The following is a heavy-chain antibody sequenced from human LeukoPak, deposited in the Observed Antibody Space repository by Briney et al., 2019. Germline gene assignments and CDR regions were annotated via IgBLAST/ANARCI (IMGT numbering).Heavy chain of an antibody. Sequence: PGGSLRLSCAASGFTFRSYSMNWVRQAPGKGLEWVSSISSSSSYIYYADSVKGRFTISRDNAKNSLYLQMNSLRAEDTAVYYCARDRRATVTETSVKYGMDVWGKGTTVTVSS. D-gene: IGHD4-17*01. V-gene: IGHV3-21*01. J-gene: IGHJ6*04. CDR1: GFTFRSYS. CDR2: ISSSSSYI. CDR3: ARDRRATVTETSVKYGMDV.